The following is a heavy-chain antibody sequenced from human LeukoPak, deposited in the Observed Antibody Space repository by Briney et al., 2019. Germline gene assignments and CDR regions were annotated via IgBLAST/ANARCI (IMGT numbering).Heavy chain of an antibody. CDR1: GGSISSGGYY. V-gene: IGHV4-61*08. J-gene: IGHJ6*03. CDR3: ARAGSSSWYHYYYMDV. D-gene: IGHD6-13*01. CDR2: IYYSGST. Sequence: PSETLSLTCTVSGGSISSGGYYWSWIRQHPGKGLEWIGYIYYSGSTYYNPSLKSRVTISVDTSKNQFSLKLSSVTAADTAVYYCARAGSSSWYHYYYMDVWGKGTTVTVSS.